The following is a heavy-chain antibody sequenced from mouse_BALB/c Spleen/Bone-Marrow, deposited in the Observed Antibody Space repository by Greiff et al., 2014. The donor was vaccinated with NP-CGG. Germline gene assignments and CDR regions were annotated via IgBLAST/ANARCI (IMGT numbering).Heavy chain of an antibody. CDR3: ARGGHDFSFDY. D-gene: IGHD2-4*01. V-gene: IGHV1-69*01. CDR1: GYTFTDNW. J-gene: IGHJ4*01. CDR2: IDTSDSYT. Sequence: GAELGMPGASVKMSCKASGYTFTDNWIYWVKQRPGQGLEWIGAIDTSDSYTNYNQKFMGKASLTVDASSSTAYMQVSSLTSDDSAVYYCARGGHDFSFDYWGQGTSVTVSS.